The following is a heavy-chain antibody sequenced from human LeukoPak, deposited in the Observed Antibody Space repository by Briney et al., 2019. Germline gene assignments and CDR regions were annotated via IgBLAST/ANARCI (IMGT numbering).Heavy chain of an antibody. V-gene: IGHV1-69*02. CDR3: ARSRYYDFWSGYPIDY. J-gene: IGHJ4*02. CDR2: IIPILGIA. CDR1: GYTFTGYY. Sequence: SVTVSCKASGYTFTGYYMHWVRQAPGQGLEWMGRIIPILGIANYAQKFQGRVTITADKSTSTAYMELSSLRSEDTAVYYCARSRYYDFWSGYPIDYWGQGTLVTVSS. D-gene: IGHD3-3*01.